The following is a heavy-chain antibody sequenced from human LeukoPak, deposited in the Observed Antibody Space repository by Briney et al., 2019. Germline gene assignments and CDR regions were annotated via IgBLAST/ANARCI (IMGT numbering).Heavy chain of an antibody. CDR1: GFTFSSYA. Sequence: GGSLRLSCAASGFTFSSYAMSWVRQAPGKGLEWVSAISGSGGSTYYADSVKGRFTISRDNSKNTLYLQMNSLRAEDTAVYYCAKDILRFLEWLSRGAFDIWGQGTMVTVSS. V-gene: IGHV3-23*01. CDR3: AKDILRFLEWLSRGAFDI. D-gene: IGHD3-3*01. CDR2: ISGSGGST. J-gene: IGHJ3*02.